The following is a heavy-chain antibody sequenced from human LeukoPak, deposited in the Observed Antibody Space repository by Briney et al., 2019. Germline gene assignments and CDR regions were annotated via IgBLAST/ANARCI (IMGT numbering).Heavy chain of an antibody. D-gene: IGHD3-3*01. CDR1: GGTFSSYA. J-gene: IGHJ4*02. V-gene: IGHV1-69*06. CDR2: IIPIFGTA. CDR3: ARDLGDSIFGVVMTD. Sequence: SVKVSCKASGGTFSSYAISWVRQAPGQGLEWMGGIIPIFGTANYAQKFQGRVTITADKSTSTAYMELSSLRSEDTAVYYCARDLGDSIFGVVMTDWGQGTLVTVSS.